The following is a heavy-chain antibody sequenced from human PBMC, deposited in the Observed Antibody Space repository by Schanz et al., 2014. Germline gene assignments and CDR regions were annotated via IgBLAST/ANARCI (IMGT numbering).Heavy chain of an antibody. Sequence: EVQLLESGGGLVQPGGSLRLSCLASGFAFSSYGMNWLRQAPGKGLQWVARIKSKTDGGTRDYAAPVKGRFTISTDDSKNTVYLQMSSLRAEDTAVYYCAKSQGSSFDSWGQGTLVTVSS. CDR2: IKSKTDGGTR. CDR1: GFAFSSYG. J-gene: IGHJ4*02. CDR3: AKSQGSSFDS. V-gene: IGHV3-15*01. D-gene: IGHD6-13*01.